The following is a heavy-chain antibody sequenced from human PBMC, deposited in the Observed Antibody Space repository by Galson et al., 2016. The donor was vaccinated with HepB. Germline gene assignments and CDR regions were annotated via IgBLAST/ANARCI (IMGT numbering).Heavy chain of an antibody. CDR2: IYPGGIT. CDR1: GFNVNSNY. V-gene: IGHV3-66*04. CDR3: ARQGIEYYGMDV. J-gene: IGHJ6*02. Sequence: SLRLSCAASGFNVNSNYMTWVRQAPGKGLECVSVIYPGGITDYADSVKGRLTISRDNSMNTLYLQMNSLRAEDTAVYYCARQGIEYYGMDVWGQGTSVTVSS.